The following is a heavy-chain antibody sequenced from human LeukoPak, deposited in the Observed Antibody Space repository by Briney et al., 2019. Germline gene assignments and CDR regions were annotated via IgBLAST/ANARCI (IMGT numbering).Heavy chain of an antibody. V-gene: IGHV3-11*05. CDR3: AKGHTILAL. CDR1: GFTFSDFY. CDR2: ITRSGSDT. D-gene: IGHD5-24*01. Sequence: GGSLRLSCAASGFTFSDFYMSCIRQAPGKGLEWVSYITRSGSDTNYADSVKGRFIISRNNANNSLFLQMNNLRAEDTAVYYCAKGHTILALGGQGTLVTVSS. J-gene: IGHJ4*02.